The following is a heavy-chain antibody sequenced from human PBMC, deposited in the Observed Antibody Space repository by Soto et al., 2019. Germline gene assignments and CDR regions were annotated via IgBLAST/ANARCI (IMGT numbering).Heavy chain of an antibody. CDR2: IRDKAGSYTT. V-gene: IGHV3-72*01. D-gene: IGHD4-17*01. CDR3: VRDLTMVTVKSGDPHEDP. CDR1: GLTFSDHY. Sequence: EVQLVESGGGLVQPGGSLRLSCVASGLTFSDHYMDWVRQAPGKGLEWVGRIRDKAGSYTTEYAASVKGRFTISRDDSKNSVILQMNSLKTEVTAVYYCVRDLTMVTVKSGDPHEDPWGQGTLGTVSS. J-gene: IGHJ5*02.